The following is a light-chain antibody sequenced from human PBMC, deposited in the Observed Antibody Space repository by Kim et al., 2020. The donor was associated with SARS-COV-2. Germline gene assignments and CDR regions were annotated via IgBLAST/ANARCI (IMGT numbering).Light chain of an antibody. J-gene: IGKJ2*01. Sequence: TLSVAPGERATLSYRASQSVSSSYLAWNQQKPGQAPRLDIYGASSRATGIPDRFSGSGSGTDFTLTISRLEPEDFAVYYCQQYGDTFGQGTKLEI. CDR3: QQYGDT. CDR2: GAS. CDR1: QSVSSSY. V-gene: IGKV3-20*01.